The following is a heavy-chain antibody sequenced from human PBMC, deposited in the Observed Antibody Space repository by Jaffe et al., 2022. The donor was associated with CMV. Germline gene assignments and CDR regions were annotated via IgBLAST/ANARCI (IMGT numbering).Heavy chain of an antibody. CDR3: TRRSGYSYGSGNFDY. Sequence: EVQLVESGGGLVQPGGSLKLSCAASGFTFSGSAMHWVRQASGKGLEWVGRIRSKANSYATAYAASVKGRFTISRDDSKNTAYLQMNSLKTEDTAVYYCTRRSGYSYGSGNFDYWGQGTLVTVSS. V-gene: IGHV3-73*02. CDR2: IRSKANSYAT. J-gene: IGHJ4*02. D-gene: IGHD5-18*01. CDR1: GFTFSGSA.